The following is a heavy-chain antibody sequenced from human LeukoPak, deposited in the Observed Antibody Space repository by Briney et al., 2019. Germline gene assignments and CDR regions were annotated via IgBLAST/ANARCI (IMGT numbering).Heavy chain of an antibody. CDR1: GFTFSSYS. Sequence: GGSLRLSCAASGFTFSSYSMNWVRQAPGKGLEWVSSISSSSSYIYYADSVKGRFTISRDNAKNSLYLQMNSLRAEDTAVYYCARAYYDFWSGYSPLYYYYMDVWGKGTTVTVSS. D-gene: IGHD3-3*01. CDR2: ISSSSSYI. V-gene: IGHV3-21*01. CDR3: ARAYYDFWSGYSPLYYYYMDV. J-gene: IGHJ6*03.